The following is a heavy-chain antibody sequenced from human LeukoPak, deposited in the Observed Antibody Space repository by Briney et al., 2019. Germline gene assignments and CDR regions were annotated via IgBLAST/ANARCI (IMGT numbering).Heavy chain of an antibody. D-gene: IGHD1-26*01. CDR3: ALVGAASGADY. CDR1: GYTLTELS. CDR2: FDPEDGET. Sequence: ASVKVSCKVSGYTLTELSMHWVRQAPGKGLEWMGGFDPEDGETIYAQKFQGRVTITRNTSISTAYMELSSLRSEDTAVYYCALVGAASGADYWGQGTLVTVSS. J-gene: IGHJ4*02. V-gene: IGHV1-24*01.